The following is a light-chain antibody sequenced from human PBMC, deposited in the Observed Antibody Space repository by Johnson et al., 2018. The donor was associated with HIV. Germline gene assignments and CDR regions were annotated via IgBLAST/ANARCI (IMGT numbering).Light chain of an antibody. CDR2: DNN. Sequence: QSVLTQPPSVSAAPGQKVTISCSGSSSNIGNNYVSWYQQVPGTAPKLLIYDNNRRPPGIPDRFSVSKSGTSATLGITGLQTGAEAAYYCGKWDRSLRTAFLGTWTNVTVL. CDR1: SSNIGNNY. CDR3: GKWDRSLRTAF. J-gene: IGLJ1*01. V-gene: IGLV1-51*01.